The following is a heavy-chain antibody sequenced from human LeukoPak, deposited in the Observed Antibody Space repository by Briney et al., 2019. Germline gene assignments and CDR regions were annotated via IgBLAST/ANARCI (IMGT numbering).Heavy chain of an antibody. CDR2: IFYSGST. D-gene: IGHD3-10*01. CDR3: AKSNGYGLVDI. CDR1: GGSISNYY. V-gene: IGHV4-39*07. Sequence: SSETLSLTCTVSGGSISNYYWGWIRQPPGKGLEWIGNIFYSGSTYYSPSLRSRVTISLDTSRNQFSLKLNSVTAADTAVYYCAKSNGYGLVDIWGQGTMVTVSS. J-gene: IGHJ3*02.